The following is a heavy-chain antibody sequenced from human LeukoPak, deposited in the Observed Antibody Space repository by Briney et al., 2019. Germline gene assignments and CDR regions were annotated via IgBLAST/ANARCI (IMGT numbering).Heavy chain of an antibody. Sequence: SETLPLTCTVSGGSISSYYWSWLRQPPGKGLEWIGFIYYTGSTNYNPSLKSRVTISIDTSKNQFSLKLSSVTAADTAVYYCARQFCSGGSCYPYFDYWGRGTLVTVSS. J-gene: IGHJ4*02. CDR3: ARQFCSGGSCYPYFDY. V-gene: IGHV4-59*01. CDR2: IYYTGST. CDR1: GGSISSYY. D-gene: IGHD2-15*01.